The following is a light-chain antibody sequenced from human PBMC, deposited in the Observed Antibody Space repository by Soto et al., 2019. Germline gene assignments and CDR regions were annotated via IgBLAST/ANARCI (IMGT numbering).Light chain of an antibody. CDR2: KVS. J-gene: IGKJ1*01. CDR1: ESVVFSDGNTY. Sequence: PLSLPVTRGQPGAISWMSGESVVFSDGNTYLNWFQQRPGQSPRRLINKVSNRDSGFPDIFSGCGSGTDFTLKISRVEAAGVGGYYSFQATLGHPVKWTFGPGTTGDI. CDR3: FQATLGHPVKWT. V-gene: IGKV2-30*01.